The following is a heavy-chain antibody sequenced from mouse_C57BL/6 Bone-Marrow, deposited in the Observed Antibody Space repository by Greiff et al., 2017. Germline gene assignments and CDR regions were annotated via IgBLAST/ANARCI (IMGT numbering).Heavy chain of an antibody. Sequence: VQLKESGPVLVKPGASVKMSCKASGYTFTDYYMNWVKQSHGKSLEWIGVINPYNGGTSYNQKFKGKATLTVDKSSSTAYMELNSLTSEDSAVYYCARDYYDYDDGFAYWGQGTLVTVSA. D-gene: IGHD2-4*01. CDR1: GYTFTDYY. V-gene: IGHV1-19*01. CDR2: INPYNGGT. J-gene: IGHJ3*01. CDR3: ARDYYDYDDGFAY.